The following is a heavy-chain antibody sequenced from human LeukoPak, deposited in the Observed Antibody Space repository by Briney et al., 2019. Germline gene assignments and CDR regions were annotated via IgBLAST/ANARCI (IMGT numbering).Heavy chain of an antibody. J-gene: IGHJ4*02. V-gene: IGHV3-48*03. D-gene: IGHD3-10*01. CDR2: ISSSGSTI. Sequence: GGSLRLSCAASGFTFSSYEMSWVRQAPGKGLEWVSYISSSGSTIYYADSVKGRFTISRDNAKNSLYLQMNSLRAEDTALYYCAKDNGHHYYGSGSHFDYWGQGTLVTVSS. CDR3: AKDNGHHYYGSGSHFDY. CDR1: GFTFSSYE.